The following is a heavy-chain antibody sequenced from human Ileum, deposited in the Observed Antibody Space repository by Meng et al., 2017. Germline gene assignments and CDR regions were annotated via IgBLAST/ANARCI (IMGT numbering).Heavy chain of an antibody. J-gene: IGHJ4*02. CDR3: ARGVGDIRVGFDY. V-gene: IGHV4-4*02. Sequence: YLGVGLVRCAVPLYPLCEFGGDWVSKCNWWGWFRQASGKWLEWIGEIHHSGRTNCIASLQSRATISLDESKNQFSLTLTSVTDADRAVYYCARGVGDIRVGFDYWGQGILVTVSS. CDR1: GDWVSKCNW. D-gene: IGHD5-12*01. CDR2: IHHSGRT.